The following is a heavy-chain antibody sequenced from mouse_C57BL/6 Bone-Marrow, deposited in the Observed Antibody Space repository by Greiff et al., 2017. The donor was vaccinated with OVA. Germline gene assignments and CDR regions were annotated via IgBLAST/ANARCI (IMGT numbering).Heavy chain of an antibody. CDR1: GYTFTSYW. CDR2: IDPSDSYT. Sequence: QVQLQQPGAELVMPGASVKLSCKASGYTFTSYWMHWVKQRPGQGLEWIGEIDPSDSYTNYNQKFKGKSTLTVDKSSSTAYMQLSSLTSEESAVYYCARGLDGLYAMDYWGQGTSVTVSS. J-gene: IGHJ4*01. CDR3: ARGLDGLYAMDY. D-gene: IGHD3-1*01. V-gene: IGHV1-69*01.